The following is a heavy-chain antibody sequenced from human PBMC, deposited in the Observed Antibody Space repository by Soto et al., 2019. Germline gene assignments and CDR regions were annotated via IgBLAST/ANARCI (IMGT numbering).Heavy chain of an antibody. D-gene: IGHD6-19*01. CDR2: ISSSSSYI. V-gene: IGHV3-21*01. J-gene: IGHJ6*02. CDR3: ARDGIAVAPVPSYYYGMDV. Sequence: EVQLVESGGGLVKPGGSLRLSCAASGFTFSSYSMNWVRQAPGKGLEWVSSISSSSSYIYYADSVKGRFTISRDNAKNSLYLQMNSLRAEDTAVDYCARDGIAVAPVPSYYYGMDVWGQGTTVTVSS. CDR1: GFTFSSYS.